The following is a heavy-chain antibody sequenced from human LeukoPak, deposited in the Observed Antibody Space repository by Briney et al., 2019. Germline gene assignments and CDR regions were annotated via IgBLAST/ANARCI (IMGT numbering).Heavy chain of an antibody. D-gene: IGHD1-26*01. Sequence: SETLSLACTVSGGSISSSSYYWGWIRQPPGKGLEWIGSIYYSGSTYYNPSLKSRVTISVDTSKNQFSLKLSSVTAADTAVYYCARVPANSGSYYFDYWGQGTLVTVSS. CDR2: IYYSGST. CDR1: GGSISSSSYY. J-gene: IGHJ4*02. CDR3: ARVPANSGSYYFDY. V-gene: IGHV4-39*07.